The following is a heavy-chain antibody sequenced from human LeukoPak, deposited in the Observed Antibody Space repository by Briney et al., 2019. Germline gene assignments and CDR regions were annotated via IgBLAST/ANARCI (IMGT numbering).Heavy chain of an antibody. D-gene: IGHD4-17*01. CDR2: ISSSSSYI. CDR1: GFTFSSYS. V-gene: IGHV3-21*01. Sequence: PGGSLRLFCAASGFTFSSYSMNWVRQAPGKGLEWVSSISSSSSYIYYADPVKGRFTISRDNAKNSLYLQMNSLRAEDTAVYYCARGSDYGDYVRWGQGTLVTVSS. CDR3: ARGSDYGDYVR. J-gene: IGHJ4*02.